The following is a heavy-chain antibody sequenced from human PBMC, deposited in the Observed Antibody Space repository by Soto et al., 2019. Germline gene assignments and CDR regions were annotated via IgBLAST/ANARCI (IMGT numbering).Heavy chain of an antibody. J-gene: IGHJ1*01. CDR2: ISAYNGNT. Sequence: ASVKVSCKASGYTFTSYVISWVRQAPGQGLEWMGWISAYNGNTNYAQKLQGRVTMTTDTSTSTAYMELRSLRSDDTAVYYCARVELRYFDWLFARNNLPDAEDFQHWGQGRLVTVSS. CDR3: ARVELRYFDWLFARNNLPDAEDFQH. D-gene: IGHD3-9*01. CDR1: GYTFTSYV. V-gene: IGHV1-18*01.